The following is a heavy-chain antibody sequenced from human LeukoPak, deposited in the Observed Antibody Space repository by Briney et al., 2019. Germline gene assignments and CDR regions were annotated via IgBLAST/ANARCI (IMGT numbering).Heavy chain of an antibody. V-gene: IGHV3-7*01. Sequence: AGGSLRLSCAASGFTFSYHWMTWVRQAPGKGLEWVANIKNDGTVKNYVDSVKGRFTISRDNAKNSLYLQMNSLRAEDTGVYYCAKGSYSKGDYWGQGVLVTVSS. CDR2: IKNDGTVK. J-gene: IGHJ4*02. CDR3: AKGSYSKGDY. CDR1: GFTFSYHW. D-gene: IGHD5-18*01.